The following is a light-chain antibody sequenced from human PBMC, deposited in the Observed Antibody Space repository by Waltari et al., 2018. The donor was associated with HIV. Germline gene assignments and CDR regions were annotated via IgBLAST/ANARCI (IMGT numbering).Light chain of an antibody. CDR3: QSHDSSLSGYV. CDR1: SSNIGAGYH. V-gene: IGLV1-40*01. Sequence: QSVLTQPPSVSGAPGQRVTISCTGSSSNIGAGYHVHWYQQLPGTAPKLLIYVNRNRPSVFPARFSGCKSGTSAALAITGLQAEDEADYDCQSHDSSLSGYVFGTGTKVTVL. CDR2: VNR. J-gene: IGLJ1*01.